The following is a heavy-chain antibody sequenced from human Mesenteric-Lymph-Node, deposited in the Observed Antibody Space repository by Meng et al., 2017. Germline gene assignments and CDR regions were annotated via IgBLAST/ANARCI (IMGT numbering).Heavy chain of an antibody. Sequence: QVPLQEPGPGLVKPSQTLSLTCTVSGGSISSGGYYWSWIRQHPGKGLEWIGYIYYSGSTYYNPSLKSRVTISVDTSKNQFSLKLSSVTAADTAVYYCARVYYYGSGDWYFDLWGRGTLVTVSS. J-gene: IGHJ2*01. CDR1: GGSISSGGYY. CDR3: ARVYYYGSGDWYFDL. CDR2: IYYSGST. V-gene: IGHV4-31*03. D-gene: IGHD3-10*01.